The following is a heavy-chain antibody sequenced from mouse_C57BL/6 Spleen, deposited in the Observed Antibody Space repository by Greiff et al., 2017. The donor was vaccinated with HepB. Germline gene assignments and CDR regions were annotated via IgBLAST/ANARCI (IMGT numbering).Heavy chain of an antibody. D-gene: IGHD3-1*01. CDR3: TTGATGGYFDY. J-gene: IGHJ2*01. CDR2: IDPENGDT. V-gene: IGHV14-4*01. Sequence: VQLQQSGAELVRPGASVKLSCTASGFNIKDDYMHWVKQRPEQGLEWIGWIDPENGDTEYASKFQGKATITADTSSNTAYLQLSSLTSEDTAVYYCTTGATGGYFDYWGQGTTLTVSS. CDR1: GFNIKDDY.